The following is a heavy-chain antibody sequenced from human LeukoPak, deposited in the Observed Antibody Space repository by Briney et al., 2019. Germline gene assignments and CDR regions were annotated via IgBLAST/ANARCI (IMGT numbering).Heavy chain of an antibody. Sequence: PSETLSLTWSVSGGSIINHNGSWMRQPPGKGLEWIGYIYSSGSTNYNPSLKSRVTISVDRSKNQFSLNLSSVTAADTAVYYCAREYYGSSGYYNDYWGQGALVTVSS. CDR3: AREYYGSSGYYNDY. CDR1: GGSIINHN. V-gene: IGHV4-59*11. D-gene: IGHD3-22*01. CDR2: IYSSGST. J-gene: IGHJ4*02.